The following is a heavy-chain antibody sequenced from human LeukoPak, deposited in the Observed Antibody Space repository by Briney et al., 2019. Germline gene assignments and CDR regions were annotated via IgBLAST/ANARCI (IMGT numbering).Heavy chain of an antibody. Sequence: GESLKISCMASGYSFTNYWIAWVRQMPGQGLEWMAIIHPGDSDARYSPSFQGQVTISVDKSISTTYLRWSRLKASDTAMYYCARRGWGFGEPKRDHDTFDIWGQGTMVTVSS. J-gene: IGHJ3*02. CDR1: GYSFTNYW. V-gene: IGHV5-51*01. CDR2: IHPGDSDA. CDR3: ARRGWGFGEPKRDHDTFDI. D-gene: IGHD3-10*01.